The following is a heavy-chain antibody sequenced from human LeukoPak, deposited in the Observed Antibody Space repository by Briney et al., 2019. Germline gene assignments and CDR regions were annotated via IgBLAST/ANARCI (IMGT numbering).Heavy chain of an antibody. D-gene: IGHD5-24*01. CDR3: ARGRWLQLVSLDY. CDR1: GFTFSSYA. J-gene: IGHJ4*02. V-gene: IGHV3-30-3*01. CDR2: ISYDGSNK. Sequence: PGGSLRLSCAVSGFTFSSYAMHWVRQAPGKGLEWVAVISYDGSNKYYADSVKGRFTISRDNSKNTLYLQMNSLRAEDTAVYYCARGRWLQLVSLDYWGQGTLVTVSS.